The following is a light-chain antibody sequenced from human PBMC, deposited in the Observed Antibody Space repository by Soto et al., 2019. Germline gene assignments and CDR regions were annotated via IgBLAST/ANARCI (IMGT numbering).Light chain of an antibody. J-gene: IGKJ5*01. V-gene: IGKV3-11*01. Sequence: EVVLTHSPATLSLSPGEGATLSCMASQSVSSYLHWSQQKPGQAARLLIYGVSNKATGIPARFSGSAYGTDYILTISILADDEFAVYCCHQGSNWQITGGQGTRLEI. CDR3: HQGSNWQIT. CDR1: QSVSSY. CDR2: GVS.